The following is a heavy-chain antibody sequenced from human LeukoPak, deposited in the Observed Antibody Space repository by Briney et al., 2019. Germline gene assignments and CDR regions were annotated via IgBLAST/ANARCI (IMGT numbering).Heavy chain of an antibody. D-gene: IGHD6-19*01. V-gene: IGHV4-61*08. CDR2: IYYSGST. Sequence: SQTLSLTCAVSGGSISSGGYSWSWIRQPPGKGLEWIGYIYYSGSTNYNPSLKSRVTISVDTSRNQFSLKLSSVTAADTAVYYCARDRGSSGWYYYYYGMDVWGQGTTVTVSS. J-gene: IGHJ6*02. CDR3: ARDRGSSGWYYYYYGMDV. CDR1: GGSISSGGYS.